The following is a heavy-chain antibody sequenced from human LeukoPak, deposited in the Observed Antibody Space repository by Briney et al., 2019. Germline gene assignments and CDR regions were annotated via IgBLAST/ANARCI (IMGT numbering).Heavy chain of an antibody. V-gene: IGHV3-30-3*01. CDR2: ISYDGGYK. CDR3: AKDPGGSYDY. J-gene: IGHJ4*02. CDR1: GFTFSNYA. Sequence: GGSLRLSCAASGFTFSNYAMYWVRQAPGKGLDWVALISYDGGYKYYADSVKGRFTISRDESTNTLYLQMNSLRVEDTAVYYCAKDPGGSYDYWGQGTLVTVSS. D-gene: IGHD1-26*01.